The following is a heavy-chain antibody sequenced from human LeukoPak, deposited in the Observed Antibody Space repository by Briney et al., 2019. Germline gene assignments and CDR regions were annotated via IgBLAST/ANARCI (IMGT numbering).Heavy chain of an antibody. D-gene: IGHD3-22*01. V-gene: IGHV3-30*02. CDR2: IRYDGSNK. Sequence: GGSLGLSCAASGFTFSSYGMHWVRQAPGKGREWVAFIRYDGSNKYYADSVKGRFTISRDNSKNTLYLQMNSLRAEDTAVYYCAKDDDVNYYDSTHAFDIWGQGTMVTVSS. CDR3: AKDDDVNYYDSTHAFDI. J-gene: IGHJ3*02. CDR1: GFTFSSYG.